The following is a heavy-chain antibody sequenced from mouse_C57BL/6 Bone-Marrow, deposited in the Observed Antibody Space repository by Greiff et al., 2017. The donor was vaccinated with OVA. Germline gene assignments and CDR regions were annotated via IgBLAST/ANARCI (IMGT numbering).Heavy chain of an antibody. J-gene: IGHJ1*03. Sequence: LQESGAELVKPGASVKISCKASGYAFSSYWMNWVKQRPGKGLEWIGQIYPGDGDTNYNGKFKGKATLTADKSSSTAYMQLSSLTTEDSAVYFCAKGHYYGSPSYWYFDVWGTGTTVTVSS. CDR2: IYPGDGDT. CDR1: GYAFSSYW. V-gene: IGHV1-80*01. CDR3: AKGHYYGSPSYWYFDV. D-gene: IGHD1-1*01.